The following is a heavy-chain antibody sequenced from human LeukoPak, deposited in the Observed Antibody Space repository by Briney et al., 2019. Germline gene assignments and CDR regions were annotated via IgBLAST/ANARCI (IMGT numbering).Heavy chain of an antibody. CDR1: GFTFSSYS. Sequence: PGGSLRLSCAASGFTFSSYSMNWVRQAPGKGLEWVSYISSSSSTIYYADSVKGRFTISRDNAKNSLYLQMNSLRAEDTAVYYCAREQWELGLDYWGQGTLVTVSS. V-gene: IGHV3-48*01. CDR2: ISSSSSTI. J-gene: IGHJ4*02. CDR3: AREQWELGLDY. D-gene: IGHD1-26*01.